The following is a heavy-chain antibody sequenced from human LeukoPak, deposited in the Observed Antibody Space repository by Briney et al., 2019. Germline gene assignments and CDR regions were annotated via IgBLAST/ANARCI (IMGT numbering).Heavy chain of an antibody. CDR2: IYYSGST. CDR3: ARVGYSYSNWFDP. D-gene: IGHD5-18*01. CDR1: GGSISSYY. V-gene: IGHV4-59*08. J-gene: IGHJ5*02. Sequence: SETLSLTCTVSGGSISSYYWSWIRQPPGKGLEWIGYIYYSGSTNYNPSLKSRVTISVDTSKNQFSLKLSSVTAADTAVYYCARVGYSYSNWFDPWGQGTLVTVSS.